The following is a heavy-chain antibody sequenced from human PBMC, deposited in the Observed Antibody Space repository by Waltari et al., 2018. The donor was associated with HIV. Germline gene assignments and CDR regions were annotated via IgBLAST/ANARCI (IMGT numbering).Heavy chain of an antibody. V-gene: IGHV1-18*01. CDR3: ARDIAAAGTGGIDY. D-gene: IGHD6-13*01. CDR1: GYTFTSYG. J-gene: IGHJ4*02. Sequence: QVQLVQSGAEAKKHAASVKVSCNASGYTFTSYGISWVRQASGQGLEWMGWISAYNGNTNYAQKLQGRVTMTTDTSTSTAYMELRSLRSDDTAVYYCARDIAAAGTGGIDYWGQGTLVTVSS. CDR2: ISAYNGNT.